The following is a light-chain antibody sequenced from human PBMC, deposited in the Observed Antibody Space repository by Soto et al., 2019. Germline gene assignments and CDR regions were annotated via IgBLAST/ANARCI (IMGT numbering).Light chain of an antibody. Sequence: QSALTQPASVSGSPGQSITISCTGTSSDVGGYNYVSWYQQHPRKAPKLMIDDVSNRPSGVSNRFSGSKSGNTASLTISGLQAADEADYYCSSYTSSSTSPYVFGTGTKLTVL. J-gene: IGLJ1*01. CDR2: DVS. V-gene: IGLV2-14*01. CDR3: SSYTSSSTSPYV. CDR1: SSDVGGYNY.